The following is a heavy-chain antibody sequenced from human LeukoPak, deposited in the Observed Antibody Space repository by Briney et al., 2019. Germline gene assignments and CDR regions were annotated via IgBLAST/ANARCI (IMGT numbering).Heavy chain of an antibody. CDR1: GFTFSSYG. CDR3: AKDYQGCQDY. V-gene: IGHV3-30*18. J-gene: IGHJ4*02. D-gene: IGHD3-16*02. Sequence: GGSLRPSCAASGFTFSSYGMHWVRQAPGKGLEWVAVISYDGSNKYYADSVKGRFTISRDNSKNTLYLQMNSLRAEDTAVYYCAKDYQGCQDYWGQGTLVTVSS. CDR2: ISYDGSNK.